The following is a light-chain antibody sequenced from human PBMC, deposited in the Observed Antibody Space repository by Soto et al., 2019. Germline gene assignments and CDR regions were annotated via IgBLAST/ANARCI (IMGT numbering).Light chain of an antibody. CDR1: QILTTSD. V-gene: IGKV3-20*01. Sequence: EIVLTQAPDTMSLSRGETATLSCRASQILTTSDVAWYQQEPGQAPRLLIVGGSKRDTGIPDRFGGSGSGTDFTLTIIRLEPDDFAVYYCQQYGNSGTFGQGTKVEIK. J-gene: IGKJ2*01. CDR2: GGS. CDR3: QQYGNSGT.